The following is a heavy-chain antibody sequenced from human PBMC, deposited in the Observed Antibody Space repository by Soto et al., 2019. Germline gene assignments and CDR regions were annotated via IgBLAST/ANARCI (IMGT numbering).Heavy chain of an antibody. D-gene: IGHD2-15*01. J-gene: IGHJ6*02. CDR3: ARFSGGSYNTYYFYYGMDV. CDR2: ISAYNGNT. CDR1: GYTFTSYG. Sequence: ASVKVSCKASGYTFTSYGVSWVRQAPGQGLDWMGWISAYNGNTKYAQDLQGRVTMTTDTSTSTAYMELRSLRSDDTAMYYCARFSGGSYNTYYFYYGMDVWGQGTTVTVSS. V-gene: IGHV1-18*04.